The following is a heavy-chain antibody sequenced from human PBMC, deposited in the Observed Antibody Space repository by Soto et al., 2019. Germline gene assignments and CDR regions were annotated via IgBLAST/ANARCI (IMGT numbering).Heavy chain of an antibody. D-gene: IGHD3-22*01. J-gene: IGHJ4*02. CDR3: AMLSYYYDSSGYSDPPDY. V-gene: IGHV3-30*03. Sequence: QVQLVESGGGVVQPGRSLRLSCAASGFTFSSYGMHWVRQAPGKGLEWVAVISYDGSNKYYADSVKGRFTISRDNSKNTLYLQMNSLRAEDTAVYYCAMLSYYYDSSGYSDPPDYWGQGTLVTVSS. CDR2: ISYDGSNK. CDR1: GFTFSSYG.